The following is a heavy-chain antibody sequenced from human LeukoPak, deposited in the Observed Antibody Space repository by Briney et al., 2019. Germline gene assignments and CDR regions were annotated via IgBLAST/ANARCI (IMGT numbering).Heavy chain of an antibody. V-gene: IGHV4-34*01. CDR2: INHSGST. D-gene: IGHD2-2*01. CDR3: ARLRPDCSSTSCFRYYYYYYMDV. CDR1: GGSFSGYY. Sequence: SETLSLTCAVYGGSFSGYYWSWIRQPPGKGLEWIGEINHSGSTNYNPSLKSRVTISVDTSKRQFSLKLSSVTAADTAVYYCARLRPDCSSTSCFRYYYYYYMDVWGKGTTVTVSS. J-gene: IGHJ6*03.